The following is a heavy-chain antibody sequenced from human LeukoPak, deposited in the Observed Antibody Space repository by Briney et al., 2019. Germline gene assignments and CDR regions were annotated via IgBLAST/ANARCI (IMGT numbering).Heavy chain of an antibody. D-gene: IGHD4-17*01. V-gene: IGHV3-7*05. CDR2: LKEDGNEK. J-gene: IGHJ4*02. CDR3: ARDGIHGDYKDY. CDR1: GFRFSDYW. Sequence: GGSLRLSCVASGFRFSDYWMSWVRQAPGKGLEWVANLKEDGNEKYYVDSVKGRFTISRDNAKNSLYLQMNSLRAEDTAVYYCARDGIHGDYKDYWGQGTLVTVSS.